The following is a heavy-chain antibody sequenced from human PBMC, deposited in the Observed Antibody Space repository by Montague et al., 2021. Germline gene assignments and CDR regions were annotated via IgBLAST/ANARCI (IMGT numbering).Heavy chain of an antibody. J-gene: IGHJ4*02. V-gene: IGHV3-23*01. CDR1: GFTVSNNY. Sequence: SLRLSCAVSGFTVSNNYMSWVRQAPGKGLEWVSGISASSDNIYYADSVKGRVTISRDNSKNTLYLQMRDLRAEDTAVYYCARDRRGGAYFDYWGQGTLVTVSS. D-gene: IGHD2-21*01. CDR3: ARDRRGGAYFDY. CDR2: ISASSDNI.